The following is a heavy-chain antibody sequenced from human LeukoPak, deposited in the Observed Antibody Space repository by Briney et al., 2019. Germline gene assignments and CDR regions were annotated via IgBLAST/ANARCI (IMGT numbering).Heavy chain of an antibody. D-gene: IGHD3-22*01. CDR3: ARAQNYHDRSGYLDDTFDV. CDR1: GYTFTDNY. J-gene: IGHJ3*01. V-gene: IGHV1-2*06. Sequence: ASVKVSCKASGYTFTDNYIHWVRQAPGQGLEWMGRVNPDSGGINYAQKFQGRVTMTRDTSINTAFVELRRLRSDDTATYYCARAQNYHDRSGYLDDTFDVWGHGTMITVSS. CDR2: VNPDSGGI.